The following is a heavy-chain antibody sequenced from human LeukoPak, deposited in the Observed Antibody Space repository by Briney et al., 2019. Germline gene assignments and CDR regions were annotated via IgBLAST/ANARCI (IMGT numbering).Heavy chain of an antibody. J-gene: IGHJ4*02. CDR2: IYTSGST. CDR3: ARATYYYDSSGYGFDY. V-gene: IGHV4-4*07. CDR1: GGSFSSYY. Sequence: SETLSLTCTVSGGSFSSYYWSWIRQPAGKGLEWIGRIYTSGSTNYNPSLKSRVTMSVDTSKNQFSLKLSSVTAADTAVYYCARATYYYDSSGYGFDYWGQGTLVTVSS. D-gene: IGHD3-22*01.